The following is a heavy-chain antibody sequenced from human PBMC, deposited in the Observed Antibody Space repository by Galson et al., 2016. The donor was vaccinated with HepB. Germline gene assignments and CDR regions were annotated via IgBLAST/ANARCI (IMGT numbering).Heavy chain of an antibody. CDR1: GVSISSYY. CDR2: AFYSGIT. Sequence: SETLSLTCTVSGVSISSYYWSWFRQPPEKELEWIGYAFYSGITNYNPSLKSRVTISIDTSKNQFSLKLSSVTAADTAVYYCARGEGYNLYWGQGTLVTVSS. J-gene: IGHJ4*02. D-gene: IGHD5-24*01. V-gene: IGHV4-59*08. CDR3: ARGEGYNLY.